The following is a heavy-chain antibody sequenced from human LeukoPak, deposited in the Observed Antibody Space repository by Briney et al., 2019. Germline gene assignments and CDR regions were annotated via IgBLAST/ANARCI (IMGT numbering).Heavy chain of an antibody. V-gene: IGHV4-4*07. D-gene: IGHD6-13*01. CDR2: IYNSESI. CDR3: ARDRSSSYTRDWFDP. Sequence: SETLSLTXTVSGGSISGYYWSWIRQPAGKGLEWIGRIYNSESINYNPSLKSRVTMSIDTSKNRFSLKLNSVTAADTAVYYCARDRSSSYTRDWFDPWGQGALVTVSS. J-gene: IGHJ5*02. CDR1: GGSISGYY.